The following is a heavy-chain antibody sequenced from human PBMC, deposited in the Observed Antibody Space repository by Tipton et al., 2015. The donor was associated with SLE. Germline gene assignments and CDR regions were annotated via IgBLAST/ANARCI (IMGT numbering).Heavy chain of an antibody. Sequence: QSGPEVKKPGASVKVSCKASGYTFSGYYIHWVRQAPGQGLEWMGWITTRSGDTNYAQKFQGRVTMTRGTSISTAYMELSRLRSDDTAVYYCARDGEYGYNLDYWGQGTLVTVSS. J-gene: IGHJ4*02. CDR1: GYTFSGYY. CDR2: ITTRSGDT. D-gene: IGHD5-24*01. V-gene: IGHV1-2*02. CDR3: ARDGEYGYNLDY.